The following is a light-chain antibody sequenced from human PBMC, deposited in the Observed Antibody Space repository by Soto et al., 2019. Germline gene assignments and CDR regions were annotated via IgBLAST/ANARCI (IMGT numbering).Light chain of an antibody. CDR2: DAY. CDR1: QSFRGL. V-gene: IGKV3-11*01. CDR3: QQRHMWPLT. J-gene: IGKJ5*01. Sequence: EVVLTQSPVTLSLSPGERATLSCRASQSFRGLLAWYQQKPGQAPRLLIYDAYNRATGIPPRFSGSGSGTDFTLTISSLEPEDSAVYYCQQRHMWPLTFGQGPRLEIK.